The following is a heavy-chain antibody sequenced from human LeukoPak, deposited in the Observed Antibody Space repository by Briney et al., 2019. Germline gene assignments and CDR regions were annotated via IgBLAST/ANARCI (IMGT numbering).Heavy chain of an antibody. CDR2: IIPIFGTA. CDR1: GGTFSSYA. Sequence: GASVKVSCKASGGTFSSYAISWVRQAPGQGLEWMGGIIPIFGTANYAQKFQGRVTITADESTSTAYMELSSLRSEDTAVYYCARGPIVVVPAASGDWFDPWGQGTLVTVSS. D-gene: IGHD2-2*01. J-gene: IGHJ5*02. CDR3: ARGPIVVVPAASGDWFDP. V-gene: IGHV1-69*13.